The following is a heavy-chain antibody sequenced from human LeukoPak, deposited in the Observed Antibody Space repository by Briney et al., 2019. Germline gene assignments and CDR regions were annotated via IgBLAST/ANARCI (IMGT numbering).Heavy chain of an antibody. V-gene: IGHV4-30-4*08. Sequence: PSGTLSLTCTVSGGSISSGDYYWSWIRQPPGKGLEWIGYIYYSGSTYYNPSLKSRVTISVDTSKNQFSLKLSSVTAADTAVYYCARAYDFWSGYYPYFGYWGQGTLVTVSS. CDR2: IYYSGST. CDR3: ARAYDFWSGYYPYFGY. CDR1: GGSISSGDYY. J-gene: IGHJ4*02. D-gene: IGHD3-3*01.